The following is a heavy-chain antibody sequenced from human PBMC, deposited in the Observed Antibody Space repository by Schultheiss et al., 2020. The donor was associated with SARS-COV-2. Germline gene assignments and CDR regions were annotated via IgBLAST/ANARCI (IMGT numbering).Heavy chain of an antibody. J-gene: IGHJ6*02. CDR3: ASMTTVVPYGMDV. D-gene: IGHD4-23*01. CDR2: IIPIFGIA. V-gene: IGHV1-69*10. Sequence: SVKVSCKASGGTFSSYAISWVRQAPGQGLEWMGGIIPIFGIANYAQKFQGRVTITADKSTSTAYMELSSLRSEDTAVYYCASMTTVVPYGMDVWGQGTTVTVSS. CDR1: GGTFSSYA.